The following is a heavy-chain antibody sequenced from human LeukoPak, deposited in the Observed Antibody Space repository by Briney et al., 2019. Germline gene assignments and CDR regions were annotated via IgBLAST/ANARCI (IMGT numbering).Heavy chain of an antibody. D-gene: IGHD5-18*01. CDR2: ISYDGSNK. Sequence: PGRSLRLSCAASGFTFSSYGMHWVRQAPGKGLEWVAVISYDGSNKYYADSVKGRFTISRDNSKNTLSLQMNSLRPEDTAVYYCGRDLASGYSYGVDYWGQGTLVTVSS. V-gene: IGHV3-30*03. J-gene: IGHJ4*02. CDR1: GFTFSSYG. CDR3: GRDLASGYSYGVDY.